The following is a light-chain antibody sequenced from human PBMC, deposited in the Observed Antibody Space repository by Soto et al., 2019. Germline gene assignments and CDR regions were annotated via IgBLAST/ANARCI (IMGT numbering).Light chain of an antibody. V-gene: IGKV1-5*01. Sequence: EIQVTQSPASLSPSVGDRVTITCRASRSISDWLAWYQQKPGKAPELLIFDASNLKSGVSSRFSGSGSGTEFTLTISRLQPDDVATYYCLQYSTHPWTFGPGPKV. CDR2: DAS. J-gene: IGKJ1*01. CDR1: RSISDW. CDR3: LQYSTHPWT.